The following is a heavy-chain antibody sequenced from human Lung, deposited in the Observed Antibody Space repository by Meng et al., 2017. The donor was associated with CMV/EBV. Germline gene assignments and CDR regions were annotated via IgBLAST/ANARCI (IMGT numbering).Heavy chain of an antibody. CDR3: ARLLYYYDSGGYYRYFDY. J-gene: IGHJ4*02. V-gene: IGHV4-30-4*01. D-gene: IGHD3-22*01. CDR2: IYYSGST. CDR1: INSGDYY. Sequence: INSGDYYWSWIRQPPGKGLEWIGYIYYSGSTYYTPSLKSRLTMSVDTSKNQFSLKLSSVTAADTAVYYCARLLYYYDSGGYYRYFDYWGQGTLVTVSS.